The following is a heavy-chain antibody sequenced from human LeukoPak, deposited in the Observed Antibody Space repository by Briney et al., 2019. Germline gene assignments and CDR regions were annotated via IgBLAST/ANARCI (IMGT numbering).Heavy chain of an antibody. J-gene: IGHJ5*02. CDR3: ARHFGSGFDRWFDP. CDR2: ISYSGNT. CDR1: GGSISTYY. Sequence: SETLSLTCTVSGGSISTYYWSWIRQPPGKGLEWIGYISYSGNTNYNPSLKSRVTISIDTSKNQFSLKLNSVTAADTAVYYCARHFGSGFDRWFDPWGQGSLVIVSP. V-gene: IGHV4-59*08. D-gene: IGHD5-12*01.